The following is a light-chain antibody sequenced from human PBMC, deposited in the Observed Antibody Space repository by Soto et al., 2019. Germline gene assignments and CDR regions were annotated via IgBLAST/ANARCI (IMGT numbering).Light chain of an antibody. Sequence: QSALTQPASVSGSPGQSITISCTGTSSDVGAYNYVSWYQQHPGKAPKLMIFEVTNRPSGISTRFSGSKSGYTACLTISGLQPEDEADYYCSSYTSDSTFLVFGGGTKVTVL. CDR3: SSYTSDSTFLV. CDR1: SSDVGAYNY. CDR2: EVT. V-gene: IGLV2-14*01. J-gene: IGLJ2*01.